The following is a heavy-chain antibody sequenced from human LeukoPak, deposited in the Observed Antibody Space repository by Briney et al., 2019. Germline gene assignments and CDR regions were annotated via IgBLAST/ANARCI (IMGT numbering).Heavy chain of an antibody. V-gene: IGHV4-59*01. CDR3: ARVRGATNWADY. Sequence: SETLSLTCTVSGASISSYYWSWIRQPPGKGLEWIGYIHYSGSTNYNPSLKSRVTISVDTSKCQFSRKLSSVTAADTAVYYCARVRGATNWADYWGQGTLVTVSS. CDR2: IHYSGST. D-gene: IGHD1-26*01. CDR1: GASISSYY. J-gene: IGHJ4*02.